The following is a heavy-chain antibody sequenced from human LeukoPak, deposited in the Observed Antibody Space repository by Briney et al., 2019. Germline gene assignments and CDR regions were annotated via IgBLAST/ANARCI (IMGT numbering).Heavy chain of an antibody. CDR1: EFTFSSYE. J-gene: IGHJ4*02. V-gene: IGHV3-48*03. CDR2: ISRSGSTV. Sequence: PGGSLSLSCTVSEFTFSSYEMNWVRQAPGKGLECVSYISRSGSTVYYADCVKGRFTISRHNAKNSVYLQMNSLSAEDTAVYYCARAASWNHHFVREAYWGQGTLVTVSS. D-gene: IGHD1-14*01. CDR3: ARAASWNHHFVREAY.